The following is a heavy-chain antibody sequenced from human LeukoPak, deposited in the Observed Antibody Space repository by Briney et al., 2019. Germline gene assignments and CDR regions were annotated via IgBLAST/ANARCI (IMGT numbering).Heavy chain of an antibody. CDR2: ISAYNGNT. CDR1: GYTFTSYG. D-gene: IGHD7-27*01. J-gene: IGHJ6*03. CDR3: ARALTGEGVYYYYYMDV. Sequence: ASVKVSCKASGYTFTSYGISWVRQAPGQGLEWMGWISAYNGNTNYAQKLQGRVTMTTDTSTSTAYMELRSLRSDDTAVYYCARALTGEGVYYYYYMDVWGKGTTVTVSS. V-gene: IGHV1-18*01.